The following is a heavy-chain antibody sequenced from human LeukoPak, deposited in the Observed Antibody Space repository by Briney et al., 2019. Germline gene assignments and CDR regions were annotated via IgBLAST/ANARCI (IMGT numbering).Heavy chain of an antibody. CDR2: IIPIFGTA. CDR1: GGTFSSYA. CDR3: ATVVTAIPPYFQH. V-gene: IGHV1-69*06. J-gene: IGHJ1*01. Sequence: GASVKVSCKASGGTFSSYAISWVRQAPGQGLEWMGGIIPIFGTANYAQKFQGRVTITADKSTSTAYMELSSLRSEDTAVYYCATVVTAIPPYFQHWGQGTLVTVSS. D-gene: IGHD2-21*02.